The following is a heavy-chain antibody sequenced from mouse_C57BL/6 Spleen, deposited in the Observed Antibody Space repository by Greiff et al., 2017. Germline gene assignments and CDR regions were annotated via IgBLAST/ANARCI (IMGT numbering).Heavy chain of an antibody. J-gene: IGHJ3*01. V-gene: IGHV3-6*01. D-gene: IGHD1-1*02. CDR1: GYSITSGYY. Sequence: EVKVEESGPGLVKPSQSLSLTCSVTGYSITSGYYWNWIRQFPGNKLEWMGYISYDGSNNYNPSLKNRISITRDTSKNQFFLKLNSVTTEDTATYYCASHYAGFAYWGQGTLVTVSA. CDR3: ASHYAGFAY. CDR2: ISYDGSN.